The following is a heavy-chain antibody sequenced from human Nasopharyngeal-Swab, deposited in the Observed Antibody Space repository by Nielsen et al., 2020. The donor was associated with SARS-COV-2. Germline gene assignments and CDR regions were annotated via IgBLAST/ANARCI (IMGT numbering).Heavy chain of an antibody. D-gene: IGHD6-19*01. CDR2: ISWNSAKI. CDR3: VKAASIALAGSRAFFDH. V-gene: IGHV3-9*01. CDR1: GITFDDYA. J-gene: IGHJ4*02. Sequence: GGSLRLSCLASGITFDDYAMHWVRQAPGKGLEWVSTISWNSAKIDYEDSVKGRFTISRDNAKNSVYLEMNSLRPEDTALYYCVKAASIALAGSRAFFDHWGQGSLVIVSS.